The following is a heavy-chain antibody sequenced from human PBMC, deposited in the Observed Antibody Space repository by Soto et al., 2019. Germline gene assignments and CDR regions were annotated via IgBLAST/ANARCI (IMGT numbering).Heavy chain of an antibody. J-gene: IGHJ6*02. CDR1: GFTFSDYY. CDR2: ISSSGSTI. V-gene: IGHV3-11*01. CDR3: ASGTTGTTYYYYGMDV. Sequence: PGGSLRLSCAASGFTFSDYYMSWIRQAPRKGLEWVSYISSSGSTIYYADSVKGRFTISRDNAKNSLYLQMNSLRAEDTAVYYCASGTTGTTYYYYGMDVWGQGTTVTVSS. D-gene: IGHD1-1*01.